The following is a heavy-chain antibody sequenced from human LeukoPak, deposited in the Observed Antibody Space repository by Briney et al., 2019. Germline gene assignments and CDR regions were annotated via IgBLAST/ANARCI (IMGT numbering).Heavy chain of an antibody. CDR1: GLTFSGSA. V-gene: IGHV3-73*01. Sequence: GGPLRLSCAASGLTFSGSAMHGVREASGEGREGVGRIRSKANIYATAHAASVKGSFTISRDDSKTTAYLQMNSLKTEDTAVYYCTRTDVSKWFDPWGQGALVTVSS. CDR2: IRSKANIYAT. J-gene: IGHJ5*02. CDR3: TRTDVSKWFDP.